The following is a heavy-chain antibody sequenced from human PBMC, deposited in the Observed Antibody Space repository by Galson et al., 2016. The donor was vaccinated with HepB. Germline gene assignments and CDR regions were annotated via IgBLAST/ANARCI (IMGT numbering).Heavy chain of an antibody. CDR3: ARDSWDIVVVSPAMFTFDI. Sequence: SLRLSCAASGFTFSSHGMNWIRQAPGKGLEWVLQIKSSSFNVYYADSVEGRFTISRDNAKNSVYLQMNSLRVEDTAVYYCARDSWDIVVVSPAMFTFDIWGQGTLVTVSS. V-gene: IGHV3-48*01. CDR1: GFTFSSHG. D-gene: IGHD2-2*01. J-gene: IGHJ4*02. CDR2: IKSSSFNV.